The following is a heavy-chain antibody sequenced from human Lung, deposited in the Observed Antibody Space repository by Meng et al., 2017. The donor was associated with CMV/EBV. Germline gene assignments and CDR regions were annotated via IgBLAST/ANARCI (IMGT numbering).Heavy chain of an antibody. CDR1: GGSISSYY. CDR3: ASGSGYRYFQH. D-gene: IGHD3-3*01. Sequence: GSLRLSFTVSGGSISSYYWSWIRQPPGKGLEWCGCFYYSGGTNYNPSLKSRVTISVDTSKNQFSLKLSAVTAADTAVYYCASGSGYRYFQHWGQGTLVXVSS. V-gene: IGHV4-59*01. J-gene: IGHJ1*01. CDR2: FYYSGGT.